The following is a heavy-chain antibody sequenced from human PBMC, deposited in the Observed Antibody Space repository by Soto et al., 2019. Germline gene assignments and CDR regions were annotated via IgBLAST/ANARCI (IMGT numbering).Heavy chain of an antibody. V-gene: IGHV3-23*01. CDR3: AKEGLRYFDWPQGPFDY. CDR2: ISGSGGST. Sequence: GGSLRLSCAASGFTFSSYAMSWVRQAPGKGLEWVSAISGSGGSTYYADSVKGRFTISRDNSKNTLYLQMNSLRAEDTAVYYCAKEGLRYFDWPQGPFDYWGQGTLVTVSS. CDR1: GFTFSSYA. D-gene: IGHD3-9*01. J-gene: IGHJ4*02.